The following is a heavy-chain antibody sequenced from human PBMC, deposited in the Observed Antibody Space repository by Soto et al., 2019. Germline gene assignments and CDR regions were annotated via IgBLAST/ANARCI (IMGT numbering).Heavy chain of an antibody. CDR3: ARDPGYYYDSNEAFDI. V-gene: IGHV3-48*03. D-gene: IGHD3-22*01. CDR1: GFTFSSYS. J-gene: IGHJ3*02. Sequence: GGSLRLSCVASGFTFSSYSMVWVRQAPGKGLEWVSYIFVTGGTIYYADSVKGRFTVSRDNAKNSLFLLMSSLRAEDTAVYYCARDPGYYYDSNEAFDIWGQGTMVTVSS. CDR2: IFVTGGTI.